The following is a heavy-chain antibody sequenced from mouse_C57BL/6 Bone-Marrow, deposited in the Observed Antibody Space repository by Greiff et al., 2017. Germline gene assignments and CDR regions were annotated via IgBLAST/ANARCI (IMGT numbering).Heavy chain of an antibody. CDR2: ISGGGGNT. CDR3: AVYGYDIAY. V-gene: IGHV5-9*01. J-gene: IGHJ3*01. Sequence: EVMLVESGGGLVKPGGSLKLSCAASGFTFSSYTMSWVRQTPEKRLEWVATISGGGGNTYYPDSVKGRFTISRDNAKNTLCLQMSSLRSEDTALYYCAVYGYDIAYWGQGTLVTVSA. CDR1: GFTFSSYT. D-gene: IGHD2-2*01.